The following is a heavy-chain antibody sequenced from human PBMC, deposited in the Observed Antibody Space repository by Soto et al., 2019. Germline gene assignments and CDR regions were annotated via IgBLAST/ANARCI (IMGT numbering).Heavy chain of an antibody. CDR3: PRENFPQTGSYYDH. J-gene: IGHJ4*02. V-gene: IGHV1-3*01. Sequence: ASVKLSFKASGYTFTSYSIHWVRQAPGQRFEWLGGIKAGNGATYYSQNFQGRVTITRDTSASTAYMDVSSLRSDDSAVYYCPRENFPQTGSYYDHWGQGTLVTVSS. D-gene: IGHD1-26*01. CDR1: GYTFTSYS. CDR2: IKAGNGAT.